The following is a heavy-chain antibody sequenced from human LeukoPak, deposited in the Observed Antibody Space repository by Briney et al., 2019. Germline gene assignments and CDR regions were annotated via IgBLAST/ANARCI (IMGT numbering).Heavy chain of an antibody. Sequence: PGGSVTLTLAACVLIFGQYFLTWVGPPPSKGGAGVSVICADCATTFYVDSVNGRFTLSRDNDKQPVFLYIMRLRDEGTALYYLARKSDSGKYLLDYWGQGTLVTVSS. CDR2: ICADCATT. CDR1: VLIFGQYF. V-gene: IGHV3-23*01. J-gene: IGHJ4*02. CDR3: ARKSDSGKYLLDY. D-gene: IGHD3-10*01.